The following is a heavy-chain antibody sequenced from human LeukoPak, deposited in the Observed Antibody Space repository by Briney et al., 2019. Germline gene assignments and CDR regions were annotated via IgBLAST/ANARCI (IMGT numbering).Heavy chain of an antibody. CDR3: AKDQGYSSSWYFDY. Sequence: GGSLRLSCAASGFTFSSYAMSWVRQAPGKGLEWVSAISGSGGSTYYADSVKGRFTISRDNSKNTLYLQMNSLRAEDTAVYYCAKDQGYSSSWYFDYWGQGTLVTVSP. CDR2: ISGSGGST. D-gene: IGHD6-13*01. J-gene: IGHJ4*02. V-gene: IGHV3-23*01. CDR1: GFTFSSYA.